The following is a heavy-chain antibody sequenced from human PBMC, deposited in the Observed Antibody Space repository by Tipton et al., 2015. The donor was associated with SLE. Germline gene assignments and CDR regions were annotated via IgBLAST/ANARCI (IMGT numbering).Heavy chain of an antibody. J-gene: IGHJ6*03. D-gene: IGHD3-16*01. V-gene: IGHV4-34*01. CDR3: ASWGPIVYYYYYMDV. CDR2: INHSGST. Sequence: LRLSCAVYGGSFSGYYWSWIRQPPGKGLEWIGEINHSGSTNYNPSLKSRVTISVDTSKNQFSLKLNSVTAADTAVYYCASWGPIVYYYYYMDVWGKGTTVTVSS. CDR1: GGSFSGYY.